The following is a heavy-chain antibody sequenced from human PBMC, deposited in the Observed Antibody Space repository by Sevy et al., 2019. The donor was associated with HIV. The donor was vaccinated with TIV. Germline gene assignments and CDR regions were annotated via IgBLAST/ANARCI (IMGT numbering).Heavy chain of an antibody. Sequence: ASVKVSCKASGYTFTSYDINWVRQATGQGLEWMGWMNPNSGNTGCAQKFQGRVTMTRNTSISTAYMELSSLRSEDTAVYYRASSIVVVTAISYGMDVWGQGTTVTVSS. V-gene: IGHV1-8*01. J-gene: IGHJ6*02. CDR2: MNPNSGNT. CDR3: ASSIVVVTAISYGMDV. D-gene: IGHD2-21*02. CDR1: GYTFTSYD.